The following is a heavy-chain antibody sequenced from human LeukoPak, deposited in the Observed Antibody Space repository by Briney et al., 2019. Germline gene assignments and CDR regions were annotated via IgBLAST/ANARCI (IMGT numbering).Heavy chain of an antibody. V-gene: IGHV3-21*01. CDR2: ISSSSSYI. CDR3: ARPRTYDSSGYYSS. D-gene: IGHD3-22*01. Sequence: KPGGSLRLSCAASGFTFSSYSMNWVRQAPGKGLEWVSSISSSSSYIYYADSVKGRFTTSRDNAKNSLYLQMNSLRAEDTAVYYCARPRTYDSSGYYSSWGQGTLVTVSS. J-gene: IGHJ5*02. CDR1: GFTFSSYS.